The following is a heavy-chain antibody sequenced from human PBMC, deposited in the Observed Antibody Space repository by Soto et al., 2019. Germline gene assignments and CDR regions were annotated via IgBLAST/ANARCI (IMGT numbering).Heavy chain of an antibody. Sequence: PGGSLRLSCAASGFTFSSYAMSWVRQAPGKGLEWVSAISGSGGSTYYADSVKGRFTISRDNSKNTLYLQMNSLRAEDTAVYYCAKSDSSGYYALDAFDIWGQGTMVTVSS. V-gene: IGHV3-23*01. D-gene: IGHD3-22*01. CDR3: AKSDSSGYYALDAFDI. CDR1: GFTFSSYA. J-gene: IGHJ3*02. CDR2: ISGSGGST.